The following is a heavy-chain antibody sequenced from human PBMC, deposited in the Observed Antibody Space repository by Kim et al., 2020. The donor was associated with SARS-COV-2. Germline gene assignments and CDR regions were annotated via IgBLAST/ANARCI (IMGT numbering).Heavy chain of an antibody. D-gene: IGHD5-12*01. CDR3: ARSGGGYANYYYTGVDV. Sequence: ASVKVSCKVSGYTFTSYAMNWVRQAPGQGPEWMGWINANTGNPTYAQDFTGRFVFSLDTPVSTAYLQINSLKAEDTAVYYCARSGGGYANYYYTGVDVWGQGTTVTVSS. J-gene: IGHJ6*02. V-gene: IGHV7-4-1*02. CDR1: GYTFTSYA. CDR2: INANTGNP.